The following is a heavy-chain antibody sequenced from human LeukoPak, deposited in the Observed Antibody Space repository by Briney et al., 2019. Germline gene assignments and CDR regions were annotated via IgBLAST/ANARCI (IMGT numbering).Heavy chain of an antibody. CDR3: ARDYLRLWLKGWFDP. CDR1: GFTLSSYE. Sequence: GGSLRLSCTASGFTLSSYEMSWIRQAPGKGLEWVSSIDYSGGSTYYADSVKGRFTISRDNSKNTMYLQMNSLRVDDTAVYYCARDYLRLWLKGWFDPWGQGTLVTVSS. D-gene: IGHD5/OR15-5a*01. CDR2: IDYSGGST. J-gene: IGHJ5*02. V-gene: IGHV3-23*01.